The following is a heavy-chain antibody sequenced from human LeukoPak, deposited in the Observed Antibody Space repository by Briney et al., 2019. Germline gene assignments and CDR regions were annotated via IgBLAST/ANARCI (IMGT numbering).Heavy chain of an antibody. V-gene: IGHV3-33*01. CDR1: GFTFSSYG. Sequence: QTGGSLRLSCAASGFTFSSYGMHWVRQAPGKGLEWVAVIWYDGSNKYYADSVKGRFTISRDNSKNTLYLQMNSLRAEDTAVYYCARERGKQWRVFDYWGQGTLVTVSS. J-gene: IGHJ4*02. CDR2: IWYDGSNK. D-gene: IGHD6-19*01. CDR3: ARERGKQWRVFDY.